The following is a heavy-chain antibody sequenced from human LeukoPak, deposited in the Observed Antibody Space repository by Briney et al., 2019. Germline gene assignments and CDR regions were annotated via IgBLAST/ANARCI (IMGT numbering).Heavy chain of an antibody. CDR1: GGSFGDFY. D-gene: IGHD2/OR15-2a*01. V-gene: IGHV4-34*01. Sequence: SETLSLTCAVSGGSFGDFYWSWIRQPPGKGLEWIGEINHSGYTNYYPSLKSRVTISVDTSKNQFSLRLSSVTAADTAVYYCARNDYFGINNGMDVWGQGTTVTVSS. CDR3: ARNDYFGINNGMDV. J-gene: IGHJ6*02. CDR2: INHSGYT.